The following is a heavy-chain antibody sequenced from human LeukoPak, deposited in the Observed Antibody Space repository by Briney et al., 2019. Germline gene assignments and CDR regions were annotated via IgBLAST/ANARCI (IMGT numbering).Heavy chain of an antibody. V-gene: IGHV3-7*01. J-gene: IGHJ4*02. CDR1: GFTFCSYW. Sequence: GGSVRLSCAASGFTFCSYWMIWLPPAPGQGLEGVANIKKDGSEKYYVDSVKGRFTISRDNAKNSLYLQMNSLRAEDTAVYYRARDTPNDSSGYYEANYDYWGQGTLVTVSS. D-gene: IGHD3-22*01. CDR3: ARDTPNDSSGYYEANYDY. CDR2: IKKDGSEK.